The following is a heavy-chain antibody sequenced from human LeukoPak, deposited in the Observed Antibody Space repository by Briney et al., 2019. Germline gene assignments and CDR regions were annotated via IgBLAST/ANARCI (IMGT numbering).Heavy chain of an antibody. Sequence: PGGSLRLSCAASGFTFSSYAMSWVRQAPGKGLEWVSAISGSGGSTYYADSVKGRFTISRDNSKNTLYLQMNSLRAEDTAVYYCAKEGKVMAYLVVVPGEFDYWGQGTLVTVSS. V-gene: IGHV3-23*01. J-gene: IGHJ4*02. CDR2: ISGSGGST. D-gene: IGHD2-2*01. CDR3: AKEGKVMAYLVVVPGEFDY. CDR1: GFTFSSYA.